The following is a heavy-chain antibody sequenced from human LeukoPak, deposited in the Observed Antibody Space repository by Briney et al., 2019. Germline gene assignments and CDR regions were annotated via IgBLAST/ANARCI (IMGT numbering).Heavy chain of an antibody. J-gene: IGHJ4*02. D-gene: IGHD2-2*02. Sequence: GGSLRLSCAASGFTVTNNYMSWVRQAPGKGLEGVAVIYSGGTTDYADSVKGRFTISRDTSKNMLYFQMNSLRAEDTAVYYCVRERSGYASSAIDFWGQGTQVTVSS. V-gene: IGHV3-66*01. CDR1: GFTVTNNY. CDR3: VRERSGYASSAIDF. CDR2: IYSGGTT.